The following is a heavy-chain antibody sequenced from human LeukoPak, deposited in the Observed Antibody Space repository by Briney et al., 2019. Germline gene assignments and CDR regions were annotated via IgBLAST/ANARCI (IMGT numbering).Heavy chain of an antibody. Sequence: ASVEVSCKASGYTFTGYYMHWVRQARGEGGERMGWIKPKSGGTKYAQKLQGRGKITRETNKRTAYMEKRRQRYGGTAVYYCGVLKVLDSCGRGTLVTVSS. CDR3: GVLKVLDS. CDR1: GYTFTGYY. V-gene: IGHV1-2*02. J-gene: IGHJ4*02. CDR2: IKPKSGGT.